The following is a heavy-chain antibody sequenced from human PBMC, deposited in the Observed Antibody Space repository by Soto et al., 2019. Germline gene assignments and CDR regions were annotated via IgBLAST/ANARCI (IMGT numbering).Heavy chain of an antibody. CDR3: ARFYYDSSGDLPSPYYYYGLDV. D-gene: IGHD3-22*01. Sequence: ALRLCYAASGFISGYDAMRVRRPPPEGGEWWGWCISSSSGSIGYADSVKGRFTISRDNAKNPLYLQMNSLRAEDTAVYYCARFYYDSSGDLPSPYYYYGLDVWGQGTTLTVCS. J-gene: IGHJ6*02. CDR2: ISSSSGSI. CDR1: GFISGYDA. V-gene: IGHV3-9*02.